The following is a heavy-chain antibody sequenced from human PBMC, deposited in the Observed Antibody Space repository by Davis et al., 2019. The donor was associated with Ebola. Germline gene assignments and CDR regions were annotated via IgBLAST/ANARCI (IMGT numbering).Heavy chain of an antibody. CDR1: GFTFSTYS. J-gene: IGHJ6*02. V-gene: IGHV3-21*01. Sequence: GGSLRLSCAASGFTFSTYSMSWVRQAPGKGLEWVSSISSDSDYIYYADSAKGRFTLSRDNAKNSLFLQMNSLRAEDTAGYYCARDRPLDFFFGDYYGMDVWGQGTTVTVSS. CDR2: ISSDSDYI. D-gene: IGHD3-16*01. CDR3: ARDRPLDFFFGDYYGMDV.